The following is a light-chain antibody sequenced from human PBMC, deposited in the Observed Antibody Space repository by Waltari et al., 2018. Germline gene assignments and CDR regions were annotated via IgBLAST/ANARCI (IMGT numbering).Light chain of an antibody. CDR1: QSIGRS. CDR3: HQSSKLPIT. Sequence: EIVLTQSPDFQSVTPKEKVTITCRASQSIGRSLHWYQRKPGQSPNLLITYASQSISGVPSRFSGSGSGTEFTLTITSLEAEDAATYFCHQSSKLPITFGQGTRLVI. CDR2: YAS. J-gene: IGKJ5*01. V-gene: IGKV6-21*02.